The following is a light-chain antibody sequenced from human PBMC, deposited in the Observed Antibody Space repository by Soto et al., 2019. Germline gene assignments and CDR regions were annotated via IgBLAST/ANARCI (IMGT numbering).Light chain of an antibody. CDR2: SAS. CDR3: QQSYSTPWT. J-gene: IGKJ1*01. V-gene: IGKV1-17*01. Sequence: DIQMTQSPSSLSASVGDRVTISCRASQGIRNDLAWYQQKPGKAPEGLIYSASSLHSGVPSRFSGSGSGTKFTLTIASLQPDDFATYFCQQSYSTPWTFGQGTKVDIK. CDR1: QGIRND.